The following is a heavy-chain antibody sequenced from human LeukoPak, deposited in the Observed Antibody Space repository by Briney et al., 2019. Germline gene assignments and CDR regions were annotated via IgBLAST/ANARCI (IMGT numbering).Heavy chain of an antibody. CDR1: GGSFSGYY. CDR3: ARESSSSFHYYYYMDV. J-gene: IGHJ6*03. D-gene: IGHD6-6*01. Sequence: PSETLSLTCAVYGGSFSGYYWSWIRQPPGKGLEWIGEINHSGSTNYNPSLKSRVTISVDTSKNQFSLKLSSVTAADTAVYYCARESSSSFHYYYYMDVWGKGTTVTVSS. CDR2: INHSGST. V-gene: IGHV4-34*01.